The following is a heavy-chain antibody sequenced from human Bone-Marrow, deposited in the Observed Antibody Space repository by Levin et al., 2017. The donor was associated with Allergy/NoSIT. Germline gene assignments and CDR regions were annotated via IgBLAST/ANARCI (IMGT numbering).Heavy chain of an antibody. V-gene: IGHV3-23*01. J-gene: IGHJ4*02. CDR2: FGSIDDT. CDR1: GFTFSGHA. Sequence: GASVKVSCAASGFTFSGHAMSWVRQAPGKGLEWVSAFGSIDDTYYADSVKGRFTVSRDNSKNTLYLQMNSLRAEDTAVYYCAKTQGYFDYWGQGTLVTVSS. CDR3: AKTQGYFDY.